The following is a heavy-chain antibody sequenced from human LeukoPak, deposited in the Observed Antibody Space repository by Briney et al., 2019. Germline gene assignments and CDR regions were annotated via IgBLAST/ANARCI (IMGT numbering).Heavy chain of an antibody. CDR3: KLEVRGVSPIFDY. CDR2: IYYSGST. CDR1: GGSISSSSYY. Sequence: PSETLSLTCTVSGGSISSSSYYWGCIRQPPGKGLEWIGSIYYSGSTYYNPSLKSRVTISVDTSKNQFSLKLSSVTAADTAVYYCKLEVRGVSPIFDYWGQGTLVTVSS. V-gene: IGHV4-39*07. D-gene: IGHD3-10*01. J-gene: IGHJ4*02.